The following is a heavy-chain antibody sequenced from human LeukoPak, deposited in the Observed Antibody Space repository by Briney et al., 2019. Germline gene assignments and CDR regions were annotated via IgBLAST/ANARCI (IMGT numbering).Heavy chain of an antibody. CDR1: GFTFSSYR. CDR3: ARDTNTMVRGVATDP. Sequence: PVGSLRPSCAASGFTFSSYRMHWVRQATGQGMGWGSRVNSDGSSTSYADSVKGRFTISRDNAKNTLYLQMNSLRAEDTAVYYCARDTNTMVRGVATDPWGQGTLVTVSS. J-gene: IGHJ5*02. D-gene: IGHD3-10*01. V-gene: IGHV3-74*01. CDR2: VNSDGSST.